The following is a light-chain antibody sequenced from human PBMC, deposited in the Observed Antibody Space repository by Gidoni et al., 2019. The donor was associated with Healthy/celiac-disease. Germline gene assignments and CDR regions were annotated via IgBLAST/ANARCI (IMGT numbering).Light chain of an antibody. Sequence: DTQLTQSPSFLSASVGDRATITCRASQGISSYLAWYQQKPGKAPKLLSYAASTFQSGVPSRISGSGSGTEFTLTISSLHPADYATYYCQQLNSYPPTFGGGTKVEIK. CDR1: QGISSY. CDR3: QQLNSYPPT. CDR2: AAS. J-gene: IGKJ4*01. V-gene: IGKV1-9*01.